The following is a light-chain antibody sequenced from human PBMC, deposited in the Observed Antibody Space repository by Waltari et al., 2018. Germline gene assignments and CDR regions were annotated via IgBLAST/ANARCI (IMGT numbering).Light chain of an antibody. J-gene: IGLJ2*01. V-gene: IGLV3-9*01. CDR1: NTGSKN. CDR3: QVWDSNTAV. CDR2: RDS. Sequence: SYELTQPLSVSVALGQTARMTCGGNNTGSKNVHWYQQKPGQAPGLVTYRDSTRPSGIPERFSGSNSGNTATLTISRAQAGDEADFYCQVWDSNTAVFGGGTKLTVL.